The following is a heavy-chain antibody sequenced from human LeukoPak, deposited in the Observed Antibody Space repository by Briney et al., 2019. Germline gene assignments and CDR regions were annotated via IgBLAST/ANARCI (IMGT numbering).Heavy chain of an antibody. J-gene: IGHJ4*02. D-gene: IGHD6-19*01. CDR1: GFTFSTYA. CDR3: ARDLEAVPFDY. CDR2: ISRSGGTT. V-gene: IGHV3-23*01. Sequence: RGSLRLSCAASGFTFSTYAMSWVRHAPGEGLGWVSGISRSGGTTHYADSVKGRFTISRDNAKNTLYLEMNSLRAEDTAVYYCARDLEAVPFDYWGQGTLVTVSS.